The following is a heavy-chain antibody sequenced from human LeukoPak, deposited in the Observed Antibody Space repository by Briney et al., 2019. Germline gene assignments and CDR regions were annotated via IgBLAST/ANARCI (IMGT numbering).Heavy chain of an antibody. J-gene: IGHJ6*03. D-gene: IGHD2-21*02. V-gene: IGHV1-18*01. CDR3: ARGQKMVTAIRPLYYMDV. Sequence: ASVTVSCKASGYTFTSYAINWVRQAPGQGLEWMGWISVYNDNTKSAQKIQDRVTMTTDTSTNTAYMELRSLRSDDTAMYYCARGQKMVTAIRPLYYMDVWGKGTTVTVSS. CDR2: ISVYNDNT. CDR1: GYTFTSYA.